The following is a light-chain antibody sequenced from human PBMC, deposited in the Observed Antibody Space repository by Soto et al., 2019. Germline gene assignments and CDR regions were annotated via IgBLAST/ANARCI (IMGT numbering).Light chain of an antibody. CDR2: DAS. CDR3: QQYNSYWT. J-gene: IGKJ5*01. CDR1: QSISSY. Sequence: DIQMTQSPSSLSASVGDRVTITCRASQSISSYLNWYQQKPGKAPKLLIYDASSLESGVPSRFSGGGSGTEFTLTISSLQPDDFATYYCQQYNSYWTFGQGTRLEI. V-gene: IGKV1-5*01.